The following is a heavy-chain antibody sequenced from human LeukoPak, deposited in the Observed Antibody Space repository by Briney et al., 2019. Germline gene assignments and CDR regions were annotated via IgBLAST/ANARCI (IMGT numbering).Heavy chain of an antibody. J-gene: IGHJ5*02. CDR2: IYTSGRS. CDR1: GGSISSGSYY. Sequence: SETLSLTCTASGGSISSGSYYWSWIRQPAGKGLEWVGRIYTSGRSNYNPSLKCRVTISVDTSKNQFSLKLRSVTAADTAVYYCARFSGYTPGWFDPWGQGTLVTVSS. CDR3: ARFSGYTPGWFDP. D-gene: IGHD3-22*01. V-gene: IGHV4-61*02.